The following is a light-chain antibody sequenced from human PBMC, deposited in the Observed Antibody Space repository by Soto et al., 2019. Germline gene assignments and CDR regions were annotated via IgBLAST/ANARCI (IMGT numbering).Light chain of an antibody. J-gene: IGLJ2*01. CDR1: NIGSQS. CDR3: QVCNSGSDHVV. V-gene: IGLV3-21*04. CDR2: YDK. Sequence: SYELTQPSSVSVAPGETAKLTCGENNIGSQSVHWYRQKPGQAPVVVMSYDKDRPSGIPERFSGSNSGNTATLTINRVEAGDEADYYCQVCNSGSDHVVFGGGTKVTVL.